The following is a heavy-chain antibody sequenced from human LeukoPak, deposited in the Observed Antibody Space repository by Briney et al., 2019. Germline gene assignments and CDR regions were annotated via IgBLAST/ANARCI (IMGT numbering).Heavy chain of an antibody. Sequence: SETLSLTCTVSGGSISSGGYYWSWIRQHPGKGLEWIGYIYYSGSTYYNPSLKSRVTISVDTSKNQFSLKLSSVTAAGTAVYYCARVRESGSYHLRDCWGQGTLVTVSS. D-gene: IGHD1-26*01. J-gene: IGHJ4*02. CDR2: IYYSGST. CDR3: ARVRESGSYHLRDC. CDR1: GGSISSGGYY. V-gene: IGHV4-31*03.